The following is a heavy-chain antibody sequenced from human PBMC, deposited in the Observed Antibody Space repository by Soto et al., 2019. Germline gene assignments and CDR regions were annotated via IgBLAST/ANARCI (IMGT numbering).Heavy chain of an antibody. CDR1: GYTFTSYG. D-gene: IGHD2-2*02. CDR2: ISAYNGNT. CDR3: AREYCSSTRCYTRHGMDV. J-gene: IGHJ6*02. V-gene: IGHV1-18*01. Sequence: ASVKVSCKASGYTFTSYGISWVRQAPGQGLEWMGWISAYNGNTNYAQKLQGRVTMTTDTSTSTAYMELRSLRSDDTAVYYCAREYCSSTRCYTRHGMDVWGQGTTVTVSS.